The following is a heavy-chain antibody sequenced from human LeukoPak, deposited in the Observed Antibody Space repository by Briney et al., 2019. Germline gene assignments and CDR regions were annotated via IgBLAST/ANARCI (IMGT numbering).Heavy chain of an antibody. Sequence: GESLKISCEASGYSFTTYWIGWVRQMPGKGLEWMGIIYPGDSDTRYSPSFQGQVTISVDRSISTAYLQWSSLKASDTAIYYCARVRVVTLSALGYWGQGTLVTVSS. CDR1: GYSFTTYW. D-gene: IGHD4-23*01. V-gene: IGHV5-51*01. J-gene: IGHJ4*02. CDR3: ARVRVVTLSALGY. CDR2: IYPGDSDT.